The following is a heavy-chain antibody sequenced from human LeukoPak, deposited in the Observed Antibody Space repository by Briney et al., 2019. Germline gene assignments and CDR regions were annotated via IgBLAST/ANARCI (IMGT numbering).Heavy chain of an antibody. CDR2: ISCNSGSI. CDR1: GFTFGDYA. D-gene: IGHD6-19*01. Sequence: GGSLRLSCAASGFTFGDYAMHWVRQPPGKGLGWVSGISCNSGSIDYADSVKGRFAISRDNAKNSLYLQMNSLRVEDTAFYYCAKDNRRHYTSGPNPDSLHWGQGALVTVSS. V-gene: IGHV3-9*01. CDR3: AKDNRRHYTSGPNPDSLH. J-gene: IGHJ4*02.